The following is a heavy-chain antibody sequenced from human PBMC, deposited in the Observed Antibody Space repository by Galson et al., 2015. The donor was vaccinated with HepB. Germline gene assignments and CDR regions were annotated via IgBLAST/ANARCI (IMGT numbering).Heavy chain of an antibody. D-gene: IGHD3/OR15-3a*01. CDR2: FVGSGGGA. Sequence: SLRLSCAASGFTFSTHTMNWVRQAPGKGLEWVSAFVGSGGGAHYADSGKGRFTISRDDSKNTLSLQMNSLRAEDTAVYYCAKDRVPDGLWTYDYWGQGTLVTVSS. V-gene: IGHV3-23*01. J-gene: IGHJ4*02. CDR3: AKDRVPDGLWTYDY. CDR1: GFTFSTHT.